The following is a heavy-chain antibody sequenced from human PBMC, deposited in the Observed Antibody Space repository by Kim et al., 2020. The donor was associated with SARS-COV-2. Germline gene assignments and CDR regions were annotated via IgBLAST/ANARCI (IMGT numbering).Heavy chain of an antibody. J-gene: IGHJ3*02. V-gene: IGHV1-18*01. CDR3: ARDPDYGDSRGAFDI. CDR1: GYTFTSYG. D-gene: IGHD4-17*01. CDR2: ISAYNGNT. Sequence: ASVKVSCKASGYTFTSYGISWVRQAPGQGLEWMGWISAYNGNTNYAQKLQGRVTMTTDTSTSTAYMELRSLRSDDTAVYYCARDPDYGDSRGAFDIWGQGTMVTVSS.